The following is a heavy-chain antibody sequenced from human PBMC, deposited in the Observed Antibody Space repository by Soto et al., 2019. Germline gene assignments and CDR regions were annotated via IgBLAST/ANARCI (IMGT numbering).Heavy chain of an antibody. CDR1: GHNFHDYA. J-gene: IGHJ4*02. Sequence: PAGTLRLSFLAQGHNFHDYAIHQVRQAPGKSLEWASSISWNSGKIAYADSVKGRFTVYRDNAKNSLYLQMNSLRPEDTALYDWAKDRDICDMSGASPQLPEYWDQGPQV. CDR3: AKDRDICDMSGASPQLPEY. D-gene: IGHD2-8*01. CDR2: ISWNSGKI. V-gene: IGHV3-9*01.